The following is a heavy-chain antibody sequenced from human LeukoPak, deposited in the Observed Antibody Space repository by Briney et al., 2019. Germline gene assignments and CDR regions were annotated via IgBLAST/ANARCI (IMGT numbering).Heavy chain of an antibody. D-gene: IGHD1-26*01. V-gene: IGHV4-59*08. Sequence: PSETLSLTCTVSGGSISSYYWSWIRQPPGKGLEWIGYIYYSGSTNYNPSLKSRVTISVDTSKNQFSLKLSSVTAADTAVYYCARGPPGWELLYWGQGTLVTVSS. CDR3: ARGPPGWELLY. CDR1: GGSISSYY. J-gene: IGHJ4*02. CDR2: IYYSGST.